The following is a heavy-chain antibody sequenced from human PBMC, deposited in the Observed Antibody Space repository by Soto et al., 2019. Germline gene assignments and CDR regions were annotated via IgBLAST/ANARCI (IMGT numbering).Heavy chain of an antibody. CDR2: IYYSGST. CDR3: ARDSNSGYDSVYYGMDV. CDR1: GGSISSGGYY. V-gene: IGHV4-31*03. Sequence: QVQLQESGPGLVKPSETLSLTCTVSGGSISSGGYYWSWIRQHPGKGLEWIGYIYYSGSTYYNPSLKSRVTISVDTSKNQFSLKLSSVTAADTAVYYCARDSNSGYDSVYYGMDVWGQGTTVTVSS. D-gene: IGHD5-12*01. J-gene: IGHJ6*02.